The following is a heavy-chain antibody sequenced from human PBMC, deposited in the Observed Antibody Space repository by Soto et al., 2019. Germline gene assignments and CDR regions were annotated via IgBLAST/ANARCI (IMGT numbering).Heavy chain of an antibody. CDR2: VFSSVSA. V-gene: IGHV4-4*07. J-gene: IGHJ4*02. Sequence: SETLSLTCIVSGVSVTSYTWSWGRQPANKGLEWIGRVFSSVSATYNPSLKSRVSISMDTAENRISLKLDSVTAADAGVYFCARDGMTTGDTWGPGTLVTVSS. D-gene: IGHD2-21*02. CDR3: ARDGMTTGDT. CDR1: GVSVTSYT.